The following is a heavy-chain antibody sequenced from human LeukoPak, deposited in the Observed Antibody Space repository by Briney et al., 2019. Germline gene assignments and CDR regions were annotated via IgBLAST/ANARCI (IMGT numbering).Heavy chain of an antibody. Sequence: GGSLRLSCAASGFTFDDYAMHWVRQAPGKGLEWVSGISWNSGSIGYADSVKGRFTISRDNAKTSLYLQMNSLRAEDTAVYYCAKGVGYCSGGSCQQFDYWGQGTLVTVSS. CDR1: GFTFDDYA. CDR3: AKGVGYCSGGSCQQFDY. D-gene: IGHD2-15*01. V-gene: IGHV3-9*01. J-gene: IGHJ4*02. CDR2: ISWNSGSI.